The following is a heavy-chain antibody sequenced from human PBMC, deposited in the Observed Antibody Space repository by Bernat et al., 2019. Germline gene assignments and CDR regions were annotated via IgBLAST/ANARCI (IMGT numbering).Heavy chain of an antibody. CDR1: GGSISSSSYY. V-gene: IGHV4-39*01. J-gene: IGHJ5*02. CDR2: IYYSGTT. D-gene: IGHD6-13*01. Sequence: QLQLQESGPGLVKPSETLSLTCTVSGGSISSSSYYWGWIRQPPGKGLEWFGSIYYSGTTYYNPSLKSRVTISVDTSKNQFSLDLSSVTAADTAVYYCARQGWITATGTNWFDPWGQGTLVTVSS. CDR3: ARQGWITATGTNWFDP.